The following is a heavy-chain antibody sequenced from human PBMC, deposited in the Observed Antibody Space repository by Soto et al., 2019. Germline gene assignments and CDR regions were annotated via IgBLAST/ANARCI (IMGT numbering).Heavy chain of an antibody. J-gene: IGHJ3*02. CDR3: ARDRGVGTPDSFDI. CDR1: GFIFSSYN. V-gene: IGHV3-48*02. D-gene: IGHD3-3*01. CDR2: ISSSGNTI. Sequence: GSLRLSCAASGFIFSSYNLNWVRQAAGKGLEWVSYISSSGNTIYYSDSVKGRFTFSRDNGKNSLFLQMNSLREEDTAVYYCARDRGVGTPDSFDIWGQGTMVTVSS.